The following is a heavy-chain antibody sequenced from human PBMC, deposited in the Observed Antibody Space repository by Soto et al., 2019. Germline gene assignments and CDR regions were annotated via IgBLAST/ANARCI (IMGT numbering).Heavy chain of an antibody. V-gene: IGHV3-33*01. CDR2: IWYDGSNK. D-gene: IGHD1-26*01. Sequence: PGGSLRLSCAASGFTFSSYGMHCVRQAPGKGLEWVAVIWYDGSNKYYADSVKGRFTISRDNSKNTLYLQMNSLRAEDTAVYYCARDREDYYGMDVWGQGTTVTVSS. CDR3: ARDREDYYGMDV. J-gene: IGHJ6*02. CDR1: GFTFSSYG.